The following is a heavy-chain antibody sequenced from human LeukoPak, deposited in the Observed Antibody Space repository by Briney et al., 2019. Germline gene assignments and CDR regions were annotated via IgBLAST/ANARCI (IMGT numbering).Heavy chain of an antibody. CDR1: GFTFSSYA. CDR3: ARDAGIIATTKFDY. CDR2: ISYDGSSK. J-gene: IGHJ4*02. Sequence: PGGSLRLSCAASGFTFSSYAMHWVRQAPGKGLEWVAVISYDGSSKYYADSVKGRFTISRDNSKNTLYLQMNSLRAEDTAVYYCARDAGIIATTKFDYWGQGTLVTVSS. V-gene: IGHV3-30*04. D-gene: IGHD3-10*01.